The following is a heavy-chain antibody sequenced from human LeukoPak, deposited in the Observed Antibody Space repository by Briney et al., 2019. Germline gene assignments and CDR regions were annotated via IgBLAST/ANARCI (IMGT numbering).Heavy chain of an antibody. J-gene: IGHJ4*02. CDR2: IDPSDSYT. CDR1: GSSFTTYW. V-gene: IGHV5-10-1*01. Sequence: GESLKISCKVSGSSFTTYWISWVRQMPGKGLEWMGRIDPSDSYTDYAPSFQGHVTISADRSLSTAYLQWYSLRASDTAMYYCARQDFWGQGTLVTVSS. CDR3: ARQDF.